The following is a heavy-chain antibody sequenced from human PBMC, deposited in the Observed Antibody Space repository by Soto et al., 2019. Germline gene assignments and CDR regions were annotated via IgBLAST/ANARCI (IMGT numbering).Heavy chain of an antibody. CDR2: ISYDGSNK. J-gene: IGHJ6*02. Sequence: GGSLRLSCAASGFTFSSYAMHWVRQAPGKGLEWVAVISYDGSNKYYADSVKGRFTISRDNSKNTLYLQMNSLRAEDTAVYYCARVKAADPNYYYYGMDVWGQGTTVTVSS. D-gene: IGHD6-13*01. CDR3: ARVKAADPNYYYYGMDV. V-gene: IGHV3-30-3*01. CDR1: GFTFSSYA.